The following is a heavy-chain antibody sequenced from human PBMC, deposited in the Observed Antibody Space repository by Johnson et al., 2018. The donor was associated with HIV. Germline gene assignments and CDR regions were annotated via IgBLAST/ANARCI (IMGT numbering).Heavy chain of an antibody. CDR3: ARDLRFKRTVQGRVIISGVFDM. D-gene: IGHD3-10*01. J-gene: IGHJ3*02. Sequence: QVQLVESGGGAVQPGKSLRLSCAASRFTFSSYGMHWVRQAPGKGLEWVAVISYDGSNKYYADSVKGRFTISRDNSKNTLYLQMNTLRAEDTAVYYCARDLRFKRTVQGRVIISGVFDMWGQGTVVHVSS. CDR2: ISYDGSNK. CDR1: RFTFSSYG. V-gene: IGHV3-30*03.